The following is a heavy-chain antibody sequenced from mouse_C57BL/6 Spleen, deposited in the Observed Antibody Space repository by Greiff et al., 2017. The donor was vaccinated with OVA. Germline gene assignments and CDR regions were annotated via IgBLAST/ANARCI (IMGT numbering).Heavy chain of an antibody. D-gene: IGHD2-3*01. V-gene: IGHV5-4*01. Sequence: EVKVVASWGGLVKPGGSLKLSCAASGFTFSSYAMSWVRQTPEKRLEWVATISDGGSYTYYPDNVKGRFTISRDNAKNNLYLQKSHLKSEDTAMYYCARDDGYDYAMDYWGQGTSVTVSS. CDR1: GFTFSSYA. J-gene: IGHJ4*01. CDR2: ISDGGSYT. CDR3: ARDDGYDYAMDY.